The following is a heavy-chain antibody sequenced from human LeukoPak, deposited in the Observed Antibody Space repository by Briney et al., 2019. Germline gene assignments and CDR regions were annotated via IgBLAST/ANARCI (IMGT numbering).Heavy chain of an antibody. CDR3: AKSVITFGGLIGKFDS. D-gene: IGHD3-16*02. Sequence: GGSLRLSCAASGFTFSSYAMGWVRQAPGKGLEWVSGISGSGGSTYYADSVRGRFTISRDNSKNTLFLQMNSLRAEDTAVYYCAKSVITFGGLIGKFDSWGQGTLVTVSS. CDR2: ISGSGGST. J-gene: IGHJ4*02. V-gene: IGHV3-23*01. CDR1: GFTFSSYA.